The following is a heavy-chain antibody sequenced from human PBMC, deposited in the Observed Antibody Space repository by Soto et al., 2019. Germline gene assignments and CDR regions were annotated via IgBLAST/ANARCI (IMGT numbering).Heavy chain of an antibody. CDR3: ARDFGNYPYYMDV. CDR1: GFTFSSYG. J-gene: IGHJ6*03. V-gene: IGHV3-33*08. CDR2: IWYDGSNK. Sequence: GGSLRLSCAVSGFTFSSYGMHWVRQAPGKGLEWVAVIWYDGSNKYYADSVKGRFTISRDNSKNTLYLQMNSLRAEDTAVYYCARDFGNYPYYMDVWGKGTTVTVSS. D-gene: IGHD3-16*01.